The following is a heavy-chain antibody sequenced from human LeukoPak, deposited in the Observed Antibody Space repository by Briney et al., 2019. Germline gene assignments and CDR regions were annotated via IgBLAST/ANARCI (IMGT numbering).Heavy chain of an antibody. Sequence: SENLSLNCTVSGGSISSVRYYWRWIRQPAGKGLEWIARIYTSGCTNYNHSLKSRITISVYTSKHRFDLAVSSVTAADTPGYYCARWGGRKVAFDSWGRGTMVTDCS. CDR2: IYTSGCT. J-gene: IGHJ3*02. V-gene: IGHV4-61*02. CDR3: ARWGGRKVAFDS. CDR1: GGSISSVRYY. D-gene: IGHD3-16*01.